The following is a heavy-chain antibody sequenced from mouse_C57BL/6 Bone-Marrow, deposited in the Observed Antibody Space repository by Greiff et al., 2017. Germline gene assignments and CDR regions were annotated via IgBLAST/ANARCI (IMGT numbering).Heavy chain of an antibody. CDR1: GYTFTDYY. CDR3: AREGPDDYDKGGHYYAMDY. Sequence: QVQLKQSGAELVRPGASVKLSCKASGYTFTDYYINWVKQRPGQGLAWIARIYPGSGNTYYNEKVKGKATLTAEKSSSTAYMQLSSLTSEDSAVYFCAREGPDDYDKGGHYYAMDYWGQGTSVTVSS. J-gene: IGHJ4*01. D-gene: IGHD2-4*01. CDR2: IYPGSGNT. V-gene: IGHV1-76*01.